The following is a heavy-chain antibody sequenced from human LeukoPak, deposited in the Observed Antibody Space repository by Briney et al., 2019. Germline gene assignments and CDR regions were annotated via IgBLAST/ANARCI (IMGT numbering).Heavy chain of an antibody. D-gene: IGHD2-15*01. J-gene: IGHJ5*02. V-gene: IGHV5-51*01. CDR2: IYPGDSET. CDR3: ARRVAGMFNWFDP. Sequence: GGSLRLSCKGSGYSFTSYWIGWVRQMPGKGLEWMGIIYPGDSETRYSPSFQGQVTISADKSISTAYLQWSSLKASDTAMYYCARRVAGMFNWFDPWGQGTLVTVSS. CDR1: GYSFTSYW.